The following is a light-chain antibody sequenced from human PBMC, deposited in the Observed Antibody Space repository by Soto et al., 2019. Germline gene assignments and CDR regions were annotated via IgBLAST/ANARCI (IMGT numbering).Light chain of an antibody. V-gene: IGLV1-47*01. CDR1: SSNIGSKY. Sequence: QSVLTQPPSASGTPGQRVTISCSGSSSNIGSKYVYWYQQLPGTAPKLLIHSNNQRPSGVPDRISGSKSGTSASLAISGLRFEDEADYYCAAWDGSLSGVVFGGGTKLTVL. CDR2: SNN. CDR3: AAWDGSLSGVV. J-gene: IGLJ2*01.